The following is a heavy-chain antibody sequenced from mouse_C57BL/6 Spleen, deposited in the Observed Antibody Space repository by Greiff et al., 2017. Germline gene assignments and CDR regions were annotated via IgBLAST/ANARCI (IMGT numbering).Heavy chain of an antibody. CDR2: IYPRDGST. CDR1: GYTFTDHT. Sequence: VQLQQSDAELVIPGASVKISCKVSGYTFTDHTIHWMKQRPEQGLEWIGYIYPRDGSTKYNEKFKGKATLTADKSSSTAYMQLNSLTSEDSAVYFCTSPYSNYEAWFAYWGQGTLVTVSA. J-gene: IGHJ3*01. CDR3: TSPYSNYEAWFAY. D-gene: IGHD2-5*01. V-gene: IGHV1-78*01.